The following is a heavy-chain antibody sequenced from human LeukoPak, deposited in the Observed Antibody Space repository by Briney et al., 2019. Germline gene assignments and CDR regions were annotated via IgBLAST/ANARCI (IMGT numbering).Heavy chain of an antibody. Sequence: PSETLSLTCTVSGGSISSYYWSWIRQPPGKGLEWIGYIYYSGSTNYNPSLKSRVTISVDTSKHQFSLKLSSVTAADTAVYYCASGPYCSSTSCYGWYVDYWGQGTLVTVSS. V-gene: IGHV4-59*01. D-gene: IGHD2-2*01. CDR2: IYYSGST. CDR1: GGSISSYY. J-gene: IGHJ4*02. CDR3: ASGPYCSSTSCYGWYVDY.